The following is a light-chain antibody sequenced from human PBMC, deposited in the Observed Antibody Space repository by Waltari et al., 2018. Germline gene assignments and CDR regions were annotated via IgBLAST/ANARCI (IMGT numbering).Light chain of an antibody. J-gene: IGKJ5*01. V-gene: IGKV3-15*01. CDR2: EAF. Sequence: IVMTQSPATLSVSLGEKVTLSCRASQSASSHVAWYQQKPGQAPRLLIYEAFMRVPEVPDRFSGSEPGTEFSLTIRSLQSEDLAVYFCQQYHLWPPVFGQGTRLEIK. CDR1: QSASSH. CDR3: QQYHLWPPV.